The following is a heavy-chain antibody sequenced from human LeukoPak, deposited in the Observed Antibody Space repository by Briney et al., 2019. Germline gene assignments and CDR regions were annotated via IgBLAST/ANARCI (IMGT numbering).Heavy chain of an antibody. Sequence: VASVEVSCKASGYTLTSYGITWVRQAPGQGLEWMGWISTYNGNTNYAQKLQGRVTMTTETSTSTAYMELMSLRSDDTAVYYCASWAGYCSSANCYTTSLDYWGQGTLVTVSS. J-gene: IGHJ4*02. D-gene: IGHD2-2*02. CDR2: ISTYNGNT. CDR3: ASWAGYCSSANCYTTSLDY. V-gene: IGHV1-18*01. CDR1: GYTLTSYG.